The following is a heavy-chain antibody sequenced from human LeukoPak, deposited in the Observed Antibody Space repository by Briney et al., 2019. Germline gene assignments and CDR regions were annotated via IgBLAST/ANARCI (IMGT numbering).Heavy chain of an antibody. CDR3: ARVHPSGAMAHFDY. J-gene: IGHJ4*02. V-gene: IGHV3-53*01. D-gene: IGHD1-26*01. CDR2: IYSGGST. CDR1: GFTVSSNY. Sequence: GASLRLSCAASGFTVSSNYMSWVRQAPWKGLAWVSVIYSGGSTYYAHSVKGGFTIPRLKSQIPLYPQITSLRAEDTAVYYCARVHPSGAMAHFDYWGQGTLVTVSS.